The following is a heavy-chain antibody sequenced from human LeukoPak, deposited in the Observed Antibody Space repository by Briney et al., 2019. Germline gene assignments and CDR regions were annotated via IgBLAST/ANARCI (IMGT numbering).Heavy chain of an antibody. D-gene: IGHD3-3*01. J-gene: IGHJ4*02. CDR1: GFTFSSYA. CDR3: AKDSGSGYPISFIDY. CDR2: ISGSGGST. V-gene: IGHV3-23*01. Sequence: GGSLRLSCAASGFTFSSYAMSLVRQAPGKGLEWVSAISGSGGSTYYVDSVKGRFTISRDNSKNTLYLQMNSLRAEDTAVYYCAKDSGSGYPISFIDYWGQGTLVTVSS.